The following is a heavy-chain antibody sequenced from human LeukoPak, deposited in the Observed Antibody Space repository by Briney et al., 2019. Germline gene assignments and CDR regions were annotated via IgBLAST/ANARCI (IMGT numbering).Heavy chain of an antibody. CDR1: GFTFSSYS. Sequence: GGSLRLSCAASGFTFSSYSMNWVRQAPGKGLEWVSYISSSSSTIYYADSVKGRFTISRDNAKNSLYLQVNSLRAEDTAVYYCARGRKDYGDYFDYYYMDVWGKGTTVTVSS. D-gene: IGHD4-17*01. CDR3: ARGRKDYGDYFDYYYMDV. J-gene: IGHJ6*03. CDR2: ISSSSSTI. V-gene: IGHV3-48*01.